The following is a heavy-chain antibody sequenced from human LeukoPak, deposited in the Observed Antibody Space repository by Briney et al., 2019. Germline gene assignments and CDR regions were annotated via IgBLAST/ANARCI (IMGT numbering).Heavy chain of an antibody. CDR2: IYYSGST. D-gene: IGHD2-2*01. CDR3: ARRGVVPAKNWFDP. J-gene: IGHJ5*02. CDR1: GGSISSYY. V-gene: IGHV4-59*01. Sequence: SETLSLTCTVSGGSISSYYWSWIRQPPGKGLEWIGYIYYSGSTNYNPSLKSRVTISVDTSKNQFSLKLSSVTAADTAVYYCARRGVVPAKNWFDPWGQGTLVTVSS.